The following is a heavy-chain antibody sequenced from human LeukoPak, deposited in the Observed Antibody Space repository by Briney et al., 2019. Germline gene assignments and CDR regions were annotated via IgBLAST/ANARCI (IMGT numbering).Heavy chain of an antibody. J-gene: IGHJ5*02. CDR3: ARDLPSSSWYVIAPFGLDP. CDR2: ISAYNGNT. CDR1: GYTFTSYG. D-gene: IGHD6-13*01. Sequence: ASVTVSCKASGYTFTSYGISWVRQAPGQGLEWMGWISAYNGNTNYAQKLQGRVTMTTDTSTSTAYMELRSLRSDDTAVYYCARDLPSSSWYVIAPFGLDPWGQGTLVTVSS. V-gene: IGHV1-18*01.